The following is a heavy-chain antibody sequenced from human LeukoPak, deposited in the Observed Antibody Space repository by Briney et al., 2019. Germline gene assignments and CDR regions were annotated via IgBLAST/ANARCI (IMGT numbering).Heavy chain of an antibody. J-gene: IGHJ6*03. V-gene: IGHV1-69*06. CDR3: ARDANHYHYMDV. CDR2: VIPVFGTE. CDR1: GGRFRSYA. Sequence: SVKVSFKSSGGRFRSYAISRMWQGPGEGQGWVGRVIPVFGTENYAQEFQDRVTITADKSKPTAYMELRSLRSEDTAVYYCARDANHYHYMDVWGRGTTVIVSS. D-gene: IGHD4/OR15-4a*01.